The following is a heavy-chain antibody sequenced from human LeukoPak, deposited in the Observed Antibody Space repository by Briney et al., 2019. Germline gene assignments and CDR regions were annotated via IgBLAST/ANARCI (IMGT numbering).Heavy chain of an antibody. CDR1: GYTFTTYA. CDR2: INAGNGNT. D-gene: IGHD6-19*01. CDR3: ATDPRGSQIAVAGTN. V-gene: IGHV1-3*01. J-gene: IGHJ4*02. Sequence: ASVNVSCKASGYTFTTYAMHWVRQAPGQRLEWMGWINAGNGNTKYSQKFQARVTMTDDTSTDTAYMELSRLRSEDTAVYYCATDPRGSQIAVAGTNWGQGTLVTVSS.